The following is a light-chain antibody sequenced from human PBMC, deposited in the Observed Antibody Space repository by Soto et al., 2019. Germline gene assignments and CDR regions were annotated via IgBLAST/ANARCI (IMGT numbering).Light chain of an antibody. Sequence: QSVLTQPPSASGTPGQRVTISCSGSSSNIGTNTANWYQQLPGTAPRLLIYSTNQRPSRVPDRFSGSRSGTSASLAISGLQSGDEANYYCAAWDDTRNGWVFGGGTQLTVL. CDR3: AAWDDTRNGWV. J-gene: IGLJ3*02. CDR2: STN. CDR1: SSNIGTNT. V-gene: IGLV1-44*01.